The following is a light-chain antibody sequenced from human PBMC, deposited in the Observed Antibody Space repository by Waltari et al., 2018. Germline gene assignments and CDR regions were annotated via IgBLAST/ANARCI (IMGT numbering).Light chain of an antibody. J-gene: IGLJ2*01. CDR2: EDD. V-gene: IGLV6-57*01. Sequence: FMLTQPHSVSESPGKTVTISCTRSGGSVFSYYVPWYQQRPGSSPTTIIYEDDRRPSGVPDRFSGSIDSSSNSASLTISGLKTEDEADYYCQSYDSSDVVFGGGTKLTVL. CDR3: QSYDSSDVV. CDR1: GGSVFSYY.